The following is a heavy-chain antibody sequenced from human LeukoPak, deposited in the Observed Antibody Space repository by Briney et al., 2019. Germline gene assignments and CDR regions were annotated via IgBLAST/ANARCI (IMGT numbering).Heavy chain of an antibody. CDR2: IYQSGNN. V-gene: IGHV4-59*01. Sequence: SETLWLTCTISGGSISSNYWGWVRQPPGKGLEYIGYIYQSGNNNYNPSLKSRVTFSEETSKNQFSLKLNSVTATDTAVYYCARGLRVRTFGELSWYIDVWGKGTTVIVSS. D-gene: IGHD3-3*01. CDR3: ARGLRVRTFGELSWYIDV. CDR1: GGSISSNY. J-gene: IGHJ6*03.